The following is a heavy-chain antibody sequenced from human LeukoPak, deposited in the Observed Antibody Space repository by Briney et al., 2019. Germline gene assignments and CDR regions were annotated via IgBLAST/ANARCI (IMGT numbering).Heavy chain of an antibody. Sequence: GGSLRRSCAASGFTFSSYEMNWVRQAPGKGLEWVSYISSSGSTIYYADSVKGRFTISRDNAKNSLNLQMNSLRAEDTAVYYCARADSSGWGSLDYWGQGTLVTVSS. CDR1: GFTFSSYE. CDR2: ISSSGSTI. CDR3: ARADSSGWGSLDY. J-gene: IGHJ4*02. V-gene: IGHV3-48*03. D-gene: IGHD6-19*01.